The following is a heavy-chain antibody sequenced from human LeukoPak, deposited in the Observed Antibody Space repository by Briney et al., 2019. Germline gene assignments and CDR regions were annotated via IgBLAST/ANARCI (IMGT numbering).Heavy chain of an antibody. Sequence: PAGRSLRLSCAASGFTFDDYAMHWVRQAPGKGLEWVSGISWNSGSIGYADSVKGRFTISRDNAKNSLYLQMNSLRAEDTALHYCAKGGHALDYWGQGTLVTVSS. V-gene: IGHV3-9*01. CDR1: GFTFDDYA. CDR2: ISWNSGSI. D-gene: IGHD2-8*01. J-gene: IGHJ4*02. CDR3: AKGGHALDY.